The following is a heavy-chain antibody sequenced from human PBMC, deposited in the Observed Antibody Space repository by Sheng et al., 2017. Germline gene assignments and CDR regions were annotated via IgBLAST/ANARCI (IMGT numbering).Heavy chain of an antibody. D-gene: IGHD6-13*01. CDR2: INHSGST. Sequence: QVQLQQWGAGLLKPSETLSLTCAVYGGSFSGYYWSWIRQPPGKGLEWIGEINHSGSTNYNPSLKSRVTISVDTSKNQFSLKLSSVTAADTAVYYCARQGRYSSSWYGRGNWFDPWGQGTLVTSPQ. CDR1: GGSFSGYY. V-gene: IGHV4-34*01. CDR3: ARQGRYSSSWYGRGNWFDP. J-gene: IGHJ5*02.